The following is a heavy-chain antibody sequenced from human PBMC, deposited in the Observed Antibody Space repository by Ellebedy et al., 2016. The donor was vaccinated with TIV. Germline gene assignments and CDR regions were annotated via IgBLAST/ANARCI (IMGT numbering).Heavy chain of an antibody. CDR1: GFTVTSSD. Sequence: SLKISXAASGFTVTSSDMSWVRQAPGKGLEWVSGISWNSGSIGYADSVKGRFTISRDNAKNTLYLQMDTLRTEDTAVYYCAKGPGTASFFEYWGQGTLVTVSS. V-gene: IGHV3-9*01. CDR3: AKGPGTASFFEY. CDR2: ISWNSGSI. J-gene: IGHJ4*02. D-gene: IGHD1-14*01.